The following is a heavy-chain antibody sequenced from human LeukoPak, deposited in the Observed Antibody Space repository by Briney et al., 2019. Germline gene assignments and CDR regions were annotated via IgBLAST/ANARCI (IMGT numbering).Heavy chain of an antibody. CDR1: GFTFSSYG. CDR2: IWYDGSNK. J-gene: IGHJ4*02. V-gene: IGHV3-33*01. D-gene: IGHD3-10*01. Sequence: GGSLRLSCAASGFTFSSYGMHWVRQAPGKGLEWVAVIWYDGSNKYYADSVKGRFTISRDNSKNTLYLQMNSLRAEDTAVYYCARLRPSGVYYFFDYCGQGTLVTVSS. CDR3: ARLRPSGVYYFFDY.